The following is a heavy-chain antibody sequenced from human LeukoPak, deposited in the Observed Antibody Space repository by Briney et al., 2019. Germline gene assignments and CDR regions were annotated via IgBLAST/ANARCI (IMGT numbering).Heavy chain of an antibody. Sequence: ASVKVSCKASDYMFTRYGISWVRQATGQGLEWMGWMNPNSGNTGYAQKFQGRVTITRNTSISTAYMELSSLRSEDTAVYYCARGRSYYYMDVWGKGTTVTVSS. CDR2: MNPNSGNT. CDR3: ARGRSYYYMDV. CDR1: DYMFTRYG. V-gene: IGHV1-8*03. J-gene: IGHJ6*03.